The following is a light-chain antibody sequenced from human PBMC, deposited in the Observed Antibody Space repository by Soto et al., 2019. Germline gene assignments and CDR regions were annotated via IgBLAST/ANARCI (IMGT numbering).Light chain of an antibody. V-gene: IGKV3-20*01. Sequence: EILLTQSPGTLSLSPGERATLSFRASQSVSSSYLAWYQQKPGQAPRLVIYGASSRATGIPDRFSGSGSGTDFTLTISRLEPEDFAVYYCQQYGSSPVTFGPGTKVDIK. CDR2: GAS. CDR1: QSVSSSY. CDR3: QQYGSSPVT. J-gene: IGKJ3*01.